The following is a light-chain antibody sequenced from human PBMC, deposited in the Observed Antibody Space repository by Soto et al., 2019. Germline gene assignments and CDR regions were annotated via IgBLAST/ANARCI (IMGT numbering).Light chain of an antibody. CDR2: TAS. J-gene: IGKJ4*01. CDR3: QHADSVPLT. CDR1: QGISSW. V-gene: IGKV1-12*01. Sequence: DIQMTQSPSSGSSSVGDIITITCRASQGISSWLAWYQQKPGKAPKLLIYTASSLQSGVPSRFSGSGYGTDFTLTISSLQPGDFETYYCQHADSVPLTFGGGTKVDIK.